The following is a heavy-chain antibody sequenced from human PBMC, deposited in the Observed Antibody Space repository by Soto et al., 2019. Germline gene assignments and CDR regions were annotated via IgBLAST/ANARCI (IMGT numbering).Heavy chain of an antibody. CDR3: ARDLSGSGD. D-gene: IGHD3-10*01. Sequence: VQLVESGGGVVQPGRSLRLSCAASGFAFSSYAMHWVRQAPGKGLVWVAVISYDGSNKYYADSVKGRFTISRDNSKNPLYLQMNSLRAEDTAVYYCARDLSGSGDWGQGTLVTVSS. CDR1: GFAFSSYA. V-gene: IGHV3-30-3*01. J-gene: IGHJ4*02. CDR2: ISYDGSNK.